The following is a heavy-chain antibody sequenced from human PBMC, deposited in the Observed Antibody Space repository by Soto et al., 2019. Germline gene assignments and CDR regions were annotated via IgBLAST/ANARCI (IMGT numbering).Heavy chain of an antibody. J-gene: IGHJ6*02. CDR3: ARHGSIGMDV. CDR1: GYSFTIYL. CDR2: IDPSDSYT. D-gene: IGHD5-12*01. Sequence: GESLNISCTGSGYSFTIYLISWVRQMPGKGLEWMGRIDPSDSYTNYSPSFQGHVTISADKSISTAYLQWSSLKASDTAMYYCARHGSIGMDVWGQGTTVTVSS. V-gene: IGHV5-10-1*01.